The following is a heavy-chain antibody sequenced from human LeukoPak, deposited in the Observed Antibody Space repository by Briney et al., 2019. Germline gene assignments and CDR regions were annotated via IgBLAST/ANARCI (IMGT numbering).Heavy chain of an antibody. J-gene: IGHJ3*02. CDR3: ATEYSVFAFDI. CDR1: GFTFSDAW. Sequence: GGSLRLSCAASGFTFSDAWLSWVRQAPGKGPEWVGRIKRKTAGGTIDYAAPVKGRFTISRDDSKNTLYLQMNSLKTEDTAVYYCATEYSVFAFDIWGQGTMVTVSS. CDR2: IKRKTAGGTI. D-gene: IGHD5-12*01. V-gene: IGHV3-15*01.